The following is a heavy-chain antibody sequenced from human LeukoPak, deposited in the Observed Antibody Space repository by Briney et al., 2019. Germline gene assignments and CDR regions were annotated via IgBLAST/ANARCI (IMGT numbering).Heavy chain of an antibody. J-gene: IGHJ4*02. V-gene: IGHV4-39*01. D-gene: IGHD1-14*01. CDR1: DGSISSSNYY. CDR3: ARSRITSTFDN. CDR2: IYYSGDT. Sequence: PSETLSLTCTVSDGSISSSNYYWGWIRQPPGKGLEWIGSIYYSGDTYYNPSLKSRVTISVDTSKSQFSLKLSSVTAADTAVYYCARSRITSTFDNWGQGTLVTVSS.